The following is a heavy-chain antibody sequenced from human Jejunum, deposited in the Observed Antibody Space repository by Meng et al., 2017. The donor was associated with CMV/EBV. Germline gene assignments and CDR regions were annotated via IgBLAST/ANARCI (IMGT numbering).Heavy chain of an antibody. CDR3: APGFHSWSGSYSS. CDR1: GAPFSGY. V-gene: IGHV4-34*01. Sequence: QVHLREWGGGLLKPSGTLSLTCGVYGAPFSGYWSWVRQPPGKGLEWIGEITHSGSTNYNVSLKSRVTISIDTSKNQFSLKLSSVTATDTAVYYCAPGFHSWSGSYSSWGQGTLVTVSS. D-gene: IGHD1-26*01. CDR2: ITHSGST. J-gene: IGHJ4*02.